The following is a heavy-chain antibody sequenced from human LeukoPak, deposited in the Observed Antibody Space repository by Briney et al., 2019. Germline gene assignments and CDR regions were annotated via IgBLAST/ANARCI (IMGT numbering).Heavy chain of an antibody. CDR1: GYSFTSYW. V-gene: IGHV5-51*01. CDR3: ARLTHEDCSSTSCYMVGAFDI. J-gene: IGHJ3*02. CDR2: IYPGDSDT. D-gene: IGHD2-2*02. Sequence: GESLNISCKGSGYSFTSYWIGWVRQLPGKGLEWMGIIYPGDSDTRYSPSFQGQVNISADKSTSTAYLQWSSLKAADTAMYYCARLTHEDCSSTSCYMVGAFDIWGQGTMVTVSS.